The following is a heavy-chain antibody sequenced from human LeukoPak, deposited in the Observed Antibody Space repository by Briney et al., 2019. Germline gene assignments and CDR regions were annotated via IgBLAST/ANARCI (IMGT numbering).Heavy chain of an antibody. Sequence: GGSLRLSCAASGFTFSDYNMNWVRQAPGKGLEWVSYITNSGSTIHYADSVKGRFTISRDTAKNSLYLQMNSLRAEDTAVYYCARSIGLTGGGVDVWGQGTTVTVSS. CDR3: ARSIGLTGGGVDV. J-gene: IGHJ6*02. V-gene: IGHV3-11*01. CDR1: GFTFSDYN. D-gene: IGHD3-9*01. CDR2: ITNSGSTI.